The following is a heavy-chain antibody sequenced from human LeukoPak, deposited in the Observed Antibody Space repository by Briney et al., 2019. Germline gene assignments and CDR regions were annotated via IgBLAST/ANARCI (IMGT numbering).Heavy chain of an antibody. Sequence: VSLKVSCKASGYTFSGHYMHWVRQAPGQGLEWMGWINPDSGGTNSAQKFQGRVTMTRDTSISTAYMELTRLTSDDTAVYYCARDGEFDYWGQETLVAVS. J-gene: IGHJ4*02. CDR3: ARDGEFDY. V-gene: IGHV1-2*02. D-gene: IGHD3-10*01. CDR2: INPDSGGT. CDR1: GYTFSGHY.